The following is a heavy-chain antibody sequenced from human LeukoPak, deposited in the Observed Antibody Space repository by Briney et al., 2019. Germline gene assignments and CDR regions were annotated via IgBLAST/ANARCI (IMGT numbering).Heavy chain of an antibody. V-gene: IGHV3-30*18. CDR3: AKDGYCSSTSCYNYRRYYYYGMDV. J-gene: IGHJ6*02. CDR1: GFTFSSYS. Sequence: GGSLRLSCAASGFTFSSYSMHWVRQAPGKGLEWVAVISYDGSNKYYADSVKGRFTISRDNSKNTLYLQMNSLRAEDTAVYYCAKDGYCSSTSCYNYRRYYYYGMDVWGQGTTVTVSS. D-gene: IGHD2-2*02. CDR2: ISYDGSNK.